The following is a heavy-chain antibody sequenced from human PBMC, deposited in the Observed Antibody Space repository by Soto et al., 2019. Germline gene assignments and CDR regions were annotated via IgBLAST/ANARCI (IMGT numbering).Heavy chain of an antibody. CDR1: NGSVSSAAHS. Sequence: QLQLQESGSGLVKPSQTLSLTCTVSNGSVSSAAHSWTWIRQPPGKGREWIGNSYHSGSTYYNPSRQWRLAISLDRSKKQFSLTLTSLTAADTAVYYCARESRSSRSDGGFYSQYWHFDLWGPATLVTVSS. V-gene: IGHV4-30-2*01. J-gene: IGHJ2*01. CDR3: ARESRSSRSDGGFYSQYWHFDL. CDR2: SYHSGST. D-gene: IGHD3-3*01.